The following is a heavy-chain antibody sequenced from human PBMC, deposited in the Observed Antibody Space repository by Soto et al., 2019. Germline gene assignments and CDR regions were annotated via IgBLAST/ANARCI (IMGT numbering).Heavy chain of an antibody. CDR2: IYYSGGT. Sequence: SETLSLTCTVSGGSITSSSYYWGWIRQPPGKGLEWIGHIYYSGGTYYNPSLKSRVIISVDTSKNQFSLKLSSVTAVDTAVYYCASIMGAIHFDYWGQGTLVTVSS. V-gene: IGHV4-39*01. CDR3: ASIMGAIHFDY. CDR1: GGSITSSSYY. D-gene: IGHD1-26*01. J-gene: IGHJ4*02.